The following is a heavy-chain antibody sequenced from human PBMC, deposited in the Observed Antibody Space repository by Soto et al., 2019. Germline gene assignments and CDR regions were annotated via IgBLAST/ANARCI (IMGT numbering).Heavy chain of an antibody. J-gene: IGHJ2*01. CDR3: ARLNTGWYFDL. D-gene: IGHD4-17*01. Sequence: LRLSCAASGFTFSNFGMHWVRQAPGKGLEWVAVIWYDGSNEYYPDSVKGRFTISRDNSKNTLYLQMNSLRAEDTAVYYCARLNTGWYFDLWGRGTLVTVSS. CDR2: IWYDGSNE. V-gene: IGHV3-33*01. CDR1: GFTFSNFG.